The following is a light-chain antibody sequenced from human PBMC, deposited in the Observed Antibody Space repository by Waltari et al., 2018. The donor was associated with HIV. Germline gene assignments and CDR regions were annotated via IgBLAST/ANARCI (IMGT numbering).Light chain of an antibody. CDR1: QNINNNY. CDR2: GAS. Sequence: IVLTQSLGTRSLSPGERVTLSCRASQNINNNYLAWYQQKPGQAPLLIIYGASNRATGVPDRFSGSGYVTAFSLTISRLGPEDFAVYYCQQYGTVSLTFGGGTKVEIK. V-gene: IGKV3-20*01. J-gene: IGKJ4*01. CDR3: QQYGTVSLT.